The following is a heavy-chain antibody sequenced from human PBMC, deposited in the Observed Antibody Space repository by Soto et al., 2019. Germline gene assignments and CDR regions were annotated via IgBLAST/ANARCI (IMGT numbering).Heavy chain of an antibody. D-gene: IGHD6-19*01. Sequence: QTGGSLRLSCAASGFTFSSYGMHWVRQAPGKGLEWVAVIWYDGSNKYYADSVKGRFTISRDNSKNTLYLQMNSLRAEDTAVYYCARGLGIAVALGPGDYWGQGTLVTVSS. CDR1: GFTFSSYG. J-gene: IGHJ4*02. CDR2: IWYDGSNK. CDR3: ARGLGIAVALGPGDY. V-gene: IGHV3-33*01.